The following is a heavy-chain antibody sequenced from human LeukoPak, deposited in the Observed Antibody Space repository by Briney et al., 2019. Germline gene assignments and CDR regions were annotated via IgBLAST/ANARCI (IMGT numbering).Heavy chain of an antibody. CDR1: GGAISSYY. CDR3: ARDRGYSGYDPRFDWFDP. D-gene: IGHD5-12*01. Sequence: SETLSLTCTVPGGAISSYYWSWIRQPPGKGLEWIGYFYYSGSTNYNPSLKSRVTISVDTSKNQFSLKLSSVTAADTAVYYCARDRGYSGYDPRFDWFDPWGQGTLVTVSS. CDR2: FYYSGST. V-gene: IGHV4-59*01. J-gene: IGHJ5*02.